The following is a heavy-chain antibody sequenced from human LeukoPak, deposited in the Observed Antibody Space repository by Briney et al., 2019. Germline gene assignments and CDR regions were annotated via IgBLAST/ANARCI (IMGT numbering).Heavy chain of an antibody. V-gene: IGHV3-21*01. CDR2: ISSSSSYI. CDR1: GFTFSSYS. D-gene: IGHD3-22*01. Sequence: GGSLRLSCAASGFTFSSYSMNWVRQAPGKGLEWVSSISSSSSYIYYADSVKGRFTISRDNSKNTLYLQMNSLRAEDTAVYYCARDRYYDSSGYTDYWGQGTLVTVSS. CDR3: ARDRYYDSSGYTDY. J-gene: IGHJ4*02.